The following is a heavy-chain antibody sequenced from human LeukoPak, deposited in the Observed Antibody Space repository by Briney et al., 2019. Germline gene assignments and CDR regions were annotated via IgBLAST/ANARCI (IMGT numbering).Heavy chain of an antibody. D-gene: IGHD4-11*01. Sequence: QPGGSLRLSCAASGFTFDDYAMHWVRQAPGKGLEWVSLISGDGGSTYYADSVKGQFTISRDNSKNSLYLQMNSLRTEGTALYYCAKSVTAPLYYYYYYGMDVWGQGTTVTVSS. V-gene: IGHV3-43*02. CDR2: ISGDGGST. CDR1: GFTFDDYA. CDR3: AKSVTAPLYYYYYYGMDV. J-gene: IGHJ6*02.